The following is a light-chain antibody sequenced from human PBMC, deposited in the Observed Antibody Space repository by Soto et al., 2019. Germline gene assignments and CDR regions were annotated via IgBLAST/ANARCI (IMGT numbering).Light chain of an antibody. CDR1: SSNIGSNT. J-gene: IGLJ1*01. CDR2: SNI. CDR3: AAWDDSLNGYV. Sequence: QSVLNQPPAATGTPGQRVTISCSGSSSNIGSNTVNWYQQLPGTAPKLLIYSNIQRPSGVPDRFSGSRSGTSASLAISGLQSEDEADYYCAAWDDSLNGYVFGTGTKVTVL. V-gene: IGLV1-44*01.